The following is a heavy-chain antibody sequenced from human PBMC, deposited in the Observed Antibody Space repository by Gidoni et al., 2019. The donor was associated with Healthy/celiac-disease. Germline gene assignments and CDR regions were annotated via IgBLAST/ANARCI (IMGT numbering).Heavy chain of an antibody. CDR2: INPSGGST. Sequence: QVQLVQSGAEVKKHGASGKVSCKASGYTCTSYYMHWVRQAPGQGLEWMGIINPSGGSTSYAQKFQGRVTMTRDTSTSTVYMELSSLRSEDTAVYYCAREANYYGSGSYVDYFDYWGQGTLVTVSS. CDR1: GYTCTSYY. CDR3: AREANYYGSGSYVDYFDY. J-gene: IGHJ4*02. V-gene: IGHV1-46*01. D-gene: IGHD3-10*01.